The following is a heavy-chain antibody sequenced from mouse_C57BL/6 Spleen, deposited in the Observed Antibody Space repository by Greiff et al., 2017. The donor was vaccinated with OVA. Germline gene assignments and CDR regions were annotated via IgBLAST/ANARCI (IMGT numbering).Heavy chain of an antibody. J-gene: IGHJ4*01. CDR1: GYTFTSYW. D-gene: IGHD1-1*01. V-gene: IGHV1-55*01. CDR2: IYPGSGST. Sequence: SGAELVKPGASVKMSCKASGYTFTSYWITWVKQRPGQGLEWIGDIYPGSGSTNYNEKFKSKATLTVDTSSSTAYMQLSSLTSEDSAVYYCATETYYGSSYVSMDYWGQGTSVTVSS. CDR3: ATETYYGSSYVSMDY.